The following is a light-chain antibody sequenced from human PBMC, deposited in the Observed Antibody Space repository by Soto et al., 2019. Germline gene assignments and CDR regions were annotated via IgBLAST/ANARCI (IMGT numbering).Light chain of an antibody. Sequence: EIVLTHSPGTLSLSPGERATLSSRASQSITSSYLAWYQQKPGQAPRLLISGTISRATGIPDRFSGSGSGTDFTLTISRLEPEDFAVYYCQQYGSPLWTFGQGTKVDIK. V-gene: IGKV3-20*01. CDR2: GTI. CDR3: QQYGSPLWT. CDR1: QSITSSY. J-gene: IGKJ1*01.